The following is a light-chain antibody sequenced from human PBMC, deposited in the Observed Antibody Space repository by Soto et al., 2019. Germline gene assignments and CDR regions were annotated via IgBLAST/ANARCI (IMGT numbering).Light chain of an antibody. CDR3: SSYTSSSHAV. Sequence: QLVLTQPASVSGSPGQSITISCTGTSSDVGAYNFVSWYQQYPGKAPQLMIYDVSSRPSGVSSRFSGSKSGNTASLTISGLQAEDEADYYCSSYTSSSHAVFGGGTQLTVL. CDR1: SSDVGAYNF. V-gene: IGLV2-14*01. CDR2: DVS. J-gene: IGLJ7*01.